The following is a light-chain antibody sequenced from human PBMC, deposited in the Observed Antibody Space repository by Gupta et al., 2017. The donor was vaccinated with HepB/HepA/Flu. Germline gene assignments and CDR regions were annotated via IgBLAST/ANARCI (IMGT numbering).Light chain of an antibody. CDR3: QQYHTIPWT. CDR1: QSVLYSSDNNNY. J-gene: IGKJ1*01. Sequence: DIVMTQSPASLAVSLGERATINCKSSQSVLYSSDNNNYLSWYQQKPGQPPKLLIYWASAREYGVPDRFSASGSGTDFTLTISSLQAEDVAVYYCQQYHTIPWTFGQGTXVEIK. V-gene: IGKV4-1*01. CDR2: WAS.